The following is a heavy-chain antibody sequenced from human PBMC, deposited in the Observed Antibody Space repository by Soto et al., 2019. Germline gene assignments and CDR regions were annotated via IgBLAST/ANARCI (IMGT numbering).Heavy chain of an antibody. CDR1: GVTFSSHA. Sequence: GGSLRLSCAASGVTFSSHAMHWVRQAPGEGLEWVAVITYDGSNNYHADSVKGRFTISRDNSQNLLYLQMNSLRPEDSAVYYCVKDRSGTWSLDYWGQGIRVTVSS. CDR3: VKDRSGTWSLDY. J-gene: IGHJ4*02. V-gene: IGHV3-30*18. D-gene: IGHD1-26*01. CDR2: ITYDGSNN.